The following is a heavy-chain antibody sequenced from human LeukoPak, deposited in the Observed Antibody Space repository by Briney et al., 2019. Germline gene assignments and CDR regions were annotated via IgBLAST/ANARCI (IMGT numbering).Heavy chain of an antibody. CDR2: IYYSGST. Sequence: PSETLSLTCCVSCRSISSYYWRWIRQPPRKGLEGMGYIYYSGSTNYNPSLKSRVTLSVDTSKNQFSLKLTAVTAADTAVYYCARAPDDYSNYAQRRVGWFDPWGQGNLVTVSS. CDR1: CRSISSYY. D-gene: IGHD4-11*01. J-gene: IGHJ5*02. V-gene: IGHV4-59*12. CDR3: ARAPDDYSNYAQRRVGWFDP.